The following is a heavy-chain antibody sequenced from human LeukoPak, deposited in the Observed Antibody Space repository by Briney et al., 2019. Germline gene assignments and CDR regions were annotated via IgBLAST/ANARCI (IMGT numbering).Heavy chain of an antibody. V-gene: IGHV4-4*07. Sequence: PSETLSLTCTVSGGSISSYYWSWIRQPAGEGLEWIGRIYTSGSTNYNPSLKSRVTMSVDTSKNQFSLKLSSVTAADTAVYYCARVADSSGYCALDYWGQGTLVTVSS. CDR3: ARVADSSGYCALDY. D-gene: IGHD3-22*01. CDR2: IYTSGST. J-gene: IGHJ4*02. CDR1: GGSISSYY.